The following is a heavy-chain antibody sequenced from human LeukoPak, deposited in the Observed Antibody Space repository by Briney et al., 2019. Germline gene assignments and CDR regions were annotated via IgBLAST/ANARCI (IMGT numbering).Heavy chain of an antibody. J-gene: IGHJ4*02. CDR2: IKQDGSEK. CDR3: AREPLDTSGYYYGTLDY. Sequence: GGSLRLSCAASGFTFSDFWMTWVRQAPGKGLERVANIKQDGSEKYYVDSVKGRFTVSRDNATNSLFLQMNSLRGDDAAVYYCAREPLDTSGYYYGTLDYWGQGTLVTLSS. D-gene: IGHD3-22*01. CDR1: GFTFSDFW. V-gene: IGHV3-7*01.